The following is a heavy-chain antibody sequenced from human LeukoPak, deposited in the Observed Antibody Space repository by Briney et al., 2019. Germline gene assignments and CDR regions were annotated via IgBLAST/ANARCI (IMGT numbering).Heavy chain of an antibody. J-gene: IGHJ4*02. Sequence: SETLSLTCTVSGGSISSYFWSWIRQPPGKGLEWIGCIYYSGSTKYNPSLKSRVTISVDTSKNQFSLKLSSVTAADTAVYYCARGSRLVPTADYWGQGTLVTVSS. CDR1: GGSISSYF. CDR2: IYYSGST. CDR3: ARGSRLVPTADY. V-gene: IGHV4-59*01. D-gene: IGHD6-19*01.